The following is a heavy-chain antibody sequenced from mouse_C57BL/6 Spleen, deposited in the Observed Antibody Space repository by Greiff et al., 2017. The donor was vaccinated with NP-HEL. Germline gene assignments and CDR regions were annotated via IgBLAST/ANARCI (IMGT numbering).Heavy chain of an antibody. Sequence: DVKLVESGEGLVKPGGSLKLSCAASGFTFSSYAMSWVRQTPEKRLEWVAYISSGGDYIYYADTVKGRFTISRDNARNTLYLQMSSLKSEDTAMYYCTRDRSIYDGYYKRYYYAMDYWGQGTSVTVSS. V-gene: IGHV5-9-1*02. D-gene: IGHD2-3*01. CDR3: TRDRSIYDGYYKRYYYAMDY. CDR2: ISSGGDYI. CDR1: GFTFSSYA. J-gene: IGHJ4*01.